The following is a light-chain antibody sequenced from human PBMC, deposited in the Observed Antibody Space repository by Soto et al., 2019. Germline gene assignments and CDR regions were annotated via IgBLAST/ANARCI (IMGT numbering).Light chain of an antibody. CDR2: DAY. V-gene: IGKV1-5*01. CDR3: QYHDDH. J-gene: IGKJ3*01. Sequence: DIKMPQSPSTLSASVGDRVTLTCRASQYISTWLAWYKQKPGKAPKLLIHDAYSLQSGVPSRFSGRGSGTEFTLTITSLQPYEVATYYCQYHDDHFGPGTKVDI. CDR1: QYISTW.